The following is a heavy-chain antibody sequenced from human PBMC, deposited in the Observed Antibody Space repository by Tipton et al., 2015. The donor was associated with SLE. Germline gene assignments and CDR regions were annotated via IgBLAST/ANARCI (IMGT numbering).Heavy chain of an antibody. Sequence: SLRLSCAASGFTVSSNYMSWVRRAPGKGLEWVSVIYSGGSTYYADSVKGRFTISRDNSKNTLYLQMNSLRAEDTAVYYCAKGPWEYYFDYWGQGTLVTVSS. CDR3: AKGPWEYYFDY. CDR2: IYSGGST. J-gene: IGHJ4*02. V-gene: IGHV3-53*05. D-gene: IGHD1-26*01. CDR1: GFTVSSNY.